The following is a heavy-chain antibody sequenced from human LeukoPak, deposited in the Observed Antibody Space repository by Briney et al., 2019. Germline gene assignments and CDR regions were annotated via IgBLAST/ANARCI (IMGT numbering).Heavy chain of an antibody. J-gene: IGHJ4*02. Sequence: PSETLSLTCTVSGYSISSGYYWAWIRQPPGKGLEWIGSIYHSGSTYYNPSLKSRVTISVDTSKNQFSLKLSSVNAADTAVYYCARLTGNYDFWSGYYNFDYWGQGTLVTVSS. CDR2: IYHSGST. CDR1: GYSISSGYY. D-gene: IGHD3-3*01. V-gene: IGHV4-38-2*02. CDR3: ARLTGNYDFWSGYYNFDY.